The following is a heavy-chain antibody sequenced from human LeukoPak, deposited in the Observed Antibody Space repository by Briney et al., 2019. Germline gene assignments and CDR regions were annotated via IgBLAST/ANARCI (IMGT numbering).Heavy chain of an antibody. CDR2: ISSSSSYI. CDR1: GFTFSSYS. V-gene: IGHV3-21*01. Sequence: GGSLRLSCAASGFTFSSYSMNWVRRAPGKGLEWVSSISSSSSYIYYADSVKGRFTISRDNAKNSLYLQMNSLRDEDTAVYYCARDYRSSSGIGFDYWGQGTLVTVSS. CDR3: ARDYRSSSGIGFDY. D-gene: IGHD6-6*01. J-gene: IGHJ4*02.